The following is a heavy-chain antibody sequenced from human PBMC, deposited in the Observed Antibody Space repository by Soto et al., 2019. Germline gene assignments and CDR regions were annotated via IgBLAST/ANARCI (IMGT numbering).Heavy chain of an antibody. Sequence: GASVKVSCKASGGTFSSYAISWVRQAPGQGLEWMGGIIPIFGTANYAQKFQGRVTITADESTSTAYMELSSLRSEDTAVYYCAGPPELTRIYYYYGMDVWGQGTTVNVAS. CDR2: IIPIFGTA. D-gene: IGHD1-7*01. V-gene: IGHV1-69*13. J-gene: IGHJ6*02. CDR3: AGPPELTRIYYYYGMDV. CDR1: GGTFSSYA.